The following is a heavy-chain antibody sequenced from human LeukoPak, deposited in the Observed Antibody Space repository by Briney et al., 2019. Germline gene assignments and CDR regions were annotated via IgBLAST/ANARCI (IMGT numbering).Heavy chain of an antibody. J-gene: IGHJ3*02. CDR3: AKVRTGDVDAFDI. CDR2: ISGSGGST. CDR1: GFTFSDYY. V-gene: IGHV3-23*01. Sequence: PGGSLRLSCAASGFTFSDYYMSWIRQAPGKGLEWVSAISGSGGSTYYADSVKSRFTISRDNSKNTLYLQMNSLRAEDTAVYYCAKVRTGDVDAFDIWGQGTMVTVSS. D-gene: IGHD4-17*01.